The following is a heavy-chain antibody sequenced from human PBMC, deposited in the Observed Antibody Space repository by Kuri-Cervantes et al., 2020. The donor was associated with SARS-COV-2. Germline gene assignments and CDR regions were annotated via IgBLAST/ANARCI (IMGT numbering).Heavy chain of an antibody. CDR1: GGSISSYY. D-gene: IGHD6-13*01. Sequence: SETLSLTCTVSGGSISSYYWSWIRQPPGKGMEWIGSIYHSGGTYYNPPLKSRVTISVDTSKNQFSLKLSSVTAADTAVYYCVQADIAAAGTNYHYYMDVWGKGTTVTVSS. V-gene: IGHV4-59*05. CDR2: IYHSGGT. CDR3: VQADIAAAGTNYHYYMDV. J-gene: IGHJ6*03.